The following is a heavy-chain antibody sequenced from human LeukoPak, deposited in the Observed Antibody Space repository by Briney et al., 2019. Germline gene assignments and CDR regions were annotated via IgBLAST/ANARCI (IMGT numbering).Heavy chain of an antibody. CDR1: GVSISSYY. D-gene: IGHD3-22*01. V-gene: IGHV4-59*01. J-gene: IGHJ4*02. Sequence: TSETLSLTCTVSGVSISSYYWSWIRQPPGKGLEWIGYIYYSGSTNYNPSLKSRVTISVDTSKNQFSLKLSSVTAADTAVYYCARSTYYYDSSGYYYRLFDYWGQGTLVTVSS. CDR2: IYYSGST. CDR3: ARSTYYYDSSGYYYRLFDY.